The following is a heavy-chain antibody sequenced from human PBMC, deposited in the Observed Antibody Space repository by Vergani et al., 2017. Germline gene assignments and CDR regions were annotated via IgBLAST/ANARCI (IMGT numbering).Heavy chain of an antibody. J-gene: IGHJ6*02. Sequence: QVQLVQSGAEVKKPGASVQVSCKASGYTFTSYGIRWVRQAPGQGLEGMGWISAYNGNTNYAQQLQGRVTMTTDTSTSTAYMELRSLRPDDTAVYYCARDRVTTGYYGMDVWGQGTTVTVS. CDR2: ISAYNGNT. CDR1: GYTFTSYG. D-gene: IGHD1-14*01. CDR3: ARDRVTTGYYGMDV. V-gene: IGHV1-18*01.